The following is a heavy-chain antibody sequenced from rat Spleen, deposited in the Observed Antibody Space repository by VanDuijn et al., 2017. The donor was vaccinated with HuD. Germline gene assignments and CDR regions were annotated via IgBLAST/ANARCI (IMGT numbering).Heavy chain of an antibody. CDR3: ARSAKYYYDGSYYYVHFDY. Sequence: QVQLKESGPGLVQPSQTLSLTCTVSGFSLTSYNVHWVRQPPGKGLEWMGRMRYNGDTSYNSALKSRLSISRDTSKSQILLKMNSLQTEDTAMYFCARSAKYYYDGSYYYVHFDYWGQGVMVAVSS. J-gene: IGHJ2*01. CDR1: GFSLTSYN. V-gene: IGHV2-63*01. CDR2: MRYNGDT. D-gene: IGHD1-12*02.